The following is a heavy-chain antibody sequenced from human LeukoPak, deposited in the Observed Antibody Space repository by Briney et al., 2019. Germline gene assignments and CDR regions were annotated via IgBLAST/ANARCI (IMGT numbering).Heavy chain of an antibody. Sequence: GASVKVSCKASGYTFTSYGISWVRQAPGQGLEWMGWISAYNGNTNYAQKLQGRVTMTTDTSTSTAYMELRSLRSDDTAVYYCARRWLRLPDYYYYMDVWGKGTTVTVSS. CDR2: ISAYNGNT. D-gene: IGHD5-12*01. J-gene: IGHJ6*03. CDR1: GYTFTSYG. CDR3: ARRWLRLPDYYYYMDV. V-gene: IGHV1-18*01.